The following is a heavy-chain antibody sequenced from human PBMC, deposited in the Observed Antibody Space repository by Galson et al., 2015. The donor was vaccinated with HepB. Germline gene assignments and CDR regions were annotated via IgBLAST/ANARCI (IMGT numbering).Heavy chain of an antibody. CDR3: ARDHSGSYYGRYYFDY. Sequence: SLRLSCAASGFTFSSYSINWVRQAPGKGLEWVSYINSGNSTIYYADSVKGRFTISRDNAKNSLYLQMNSLRDEDTAVYYCARDHSGSYYGRYYFDYWGRGTLVTVSS. V-gene: IGHV3-48*02. D-gene: IGHD1-26*01. CDR2: INSGNSTI. CDR1: GFTFSSYS. J-gene: IGHJ4*02.